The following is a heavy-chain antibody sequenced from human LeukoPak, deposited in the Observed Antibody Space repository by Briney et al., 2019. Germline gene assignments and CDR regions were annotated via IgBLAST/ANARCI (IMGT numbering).Heavy chain of an antibody. D-gene: IGHD6-13*01. CDR3: ARDPRRRQQLVHNWFYP. V-gene: IGHV1-2*02. CDR2: INPNSGGT. Sequence: ASVKVSCKASGYTFTGYHMHWVRQAPGQGLEWMGWINPNSGGTNYAQKFQGRVTMTRDTPTSTAYNELSTLRYDETAVYNSARDPRRRQQLVHNWFYPRGQGTLGTLSS. CDR1: GYTFTGYH. J-gene: IGHJ5*02.